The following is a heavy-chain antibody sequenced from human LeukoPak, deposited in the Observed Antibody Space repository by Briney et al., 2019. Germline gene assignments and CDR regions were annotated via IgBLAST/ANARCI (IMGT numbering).Heavy chain of an antibody. V-gene: IGHV1-2*02. CDR2: INPNSGGT. CDR1: GYTFTGYY. D-gene: IGHD3-10*01. Sequence: ASVKVSCKASGYTFTGYYMHWVRQAPGQGLEWMGWINPNSGGTNYAQKFQGRVTMTRDTSISTAYMELSSLRSEDTAVYYCAARKLWFGESFDYWGQGTMVADSS. J-gene: IGHJ4*02. CDR3: AARKLWFGESFDY.